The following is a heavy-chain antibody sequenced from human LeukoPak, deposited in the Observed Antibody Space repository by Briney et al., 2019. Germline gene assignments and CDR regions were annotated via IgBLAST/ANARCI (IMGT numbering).Heavy chain of an antibody. CDR2: ISYDGSNK. Sequence: GGSLRLSCAASGFSFSNYGMHWVRQSPGKGLEWVAVISYDGSNKYYADSVRGRFTISRDNSKNTLYLQMNSLRAEDTAVYYCATLAKGVNFDLWGRGTLVTVSS. D-gene: IGHD3-16*01. CDR3: ATLAKGVNFDL. CDR1: GFSFSNYG. J-gene: IGHJ2*01. V-gene: IGHV3-30*03.